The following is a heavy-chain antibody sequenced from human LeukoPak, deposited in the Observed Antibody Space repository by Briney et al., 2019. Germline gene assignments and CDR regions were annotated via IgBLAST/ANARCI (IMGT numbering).Heavy chain of an antibody. CDR2: ISYDGSNK. V-gene: IGHV3-30*03. CDR1: GFTFSSYG. Sequence: GGSLRLSCAASGFTFSSYGMHWVRQAPGKGLEWVAVISYDGSNKYYADSVKGRFTISRDNSKNTLYLQMNSLRVEDTAVYYCARDSQTRSALEFWGQGTMVTVSS. D-gene: IGHD1-14*01. J-gene: IGHJ3*01. CDR3: ARDSQTRSALEF.